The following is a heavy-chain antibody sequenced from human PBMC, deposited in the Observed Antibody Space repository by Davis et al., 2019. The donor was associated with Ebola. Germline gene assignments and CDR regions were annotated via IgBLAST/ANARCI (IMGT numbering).Heavy chain of an antibody. CDR1: GYTFTSYG. V-gene: IGHV1-18*01. D-gene: IGHD3-9*01. CDR2: ISAYNGNT. J-gene: IGHJ4*02. Sequence: PSVKVSCKASGYTFTSYGISWVRQAPGQGLEWMGWISAYNGNTNYAQKLQGRVTMTTDTSTSTAYMELRSLRSDDTAVYYCARDEADDILTGYYNWGQGTLVTVSS. CDR3: ARDEADDILTGYYN.